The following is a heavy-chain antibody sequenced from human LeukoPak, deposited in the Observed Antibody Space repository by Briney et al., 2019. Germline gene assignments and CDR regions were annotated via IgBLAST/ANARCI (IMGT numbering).Heavy chain of an antibody. CDR1: GYTFTSYY. V-gene: IGHV1-46*01. CDR3: ARDGWAVTAARFYYYYGMDV. J-gene: IGHJ6*02. CDR2: INPSGGST. D-gene: IGHD6-19*01. Sequence: GASVKVSCKASGYTFTSYYMHWVRQAPGQGLEWMGIINPSGGSTSYAQKFQGRVTMTRDTSTSTVYMELSSLRSEDTAVYYCARDGWAVTAARFYYYYGMDVWGQGTTVTVSS.